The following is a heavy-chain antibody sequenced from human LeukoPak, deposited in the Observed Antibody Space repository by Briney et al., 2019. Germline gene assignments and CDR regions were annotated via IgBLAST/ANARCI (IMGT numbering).Heavy chain of an antibody. CDR1: GFTFSRYS. V-gene: IGHV3-21*04. CDR2: ISTSSSYI. CDR3: AKDPSSGVIVVVTPIV. J-gene: IGHJ4*02. D-gene: IGHD3-22*01. Sequence: GGSLRLSCAVSGFTFSRYSMNWVRQAPGKGLEWVSFISTSSSYIYYADSVKGRFTISRDNAKNSLYLQMNSLRAEDTAVYYCAKDPSSGVIVVVTPIVWGQGTLVTVSS.